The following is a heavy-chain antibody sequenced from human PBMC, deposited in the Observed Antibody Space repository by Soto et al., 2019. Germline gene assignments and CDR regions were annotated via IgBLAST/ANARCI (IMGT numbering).Heavy chain of an antibody. J-gene: IGHJ4*02. D-gene: IGHD1-1*01. CDR1: GFLFSRFG. V-gene: IGHV3-33*01. Sequence: QVQLVESGGGVVQPGTSLRLSCAASGFLFSRFGMHWVRQAPGKGLEWVAVIVNHGGTKAYADSVRGRFTISRDNSRNTLFLEMSSLRVEDTAIYYCARDDEYEDNGLDYWGQGTLVTVSS. CDR3: ARDDEYEDNGLDY. CDR2: IVNHGGTK.